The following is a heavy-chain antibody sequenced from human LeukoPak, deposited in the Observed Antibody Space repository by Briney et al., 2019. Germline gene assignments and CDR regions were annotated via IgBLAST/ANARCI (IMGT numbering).Heavy chain of an antibody. CDR2: ISGSGGST. CDR1: GFTFSSYA. D-gene: IGHD3-22*01. CDR3: AKGDYYDSSGYYYSY. J-gene: IGHJ4*02. V-gene: IGHV3-23*01. Sequence: PGGSLRLSCAVSGFTFSSYAMSWVRQAPGKGLEWVSAISGSGGSTYYADSVKGRFTISRDNSKNTLYLQMNSQRAEDTAVYYCAKGDYYDSSGYYYSYWGQGTLVTVSS.